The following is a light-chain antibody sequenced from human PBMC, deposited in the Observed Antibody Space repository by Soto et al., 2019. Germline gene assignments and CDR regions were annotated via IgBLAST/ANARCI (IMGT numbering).Light chain of an antibody. J-gene: IGKJ2*02. CDR2: DAS. CDR3: QQYKSHPSCT. CDR1: QSINGW. V-gene: IGKV1-5*01. Sequence: DIQMTQSPSTLSASVGDRVTITCRASQSINGWLAWYQQKPGKAPKLLIYDASTLESGVPSRFSGSGSGTEFTLTISSLHPDDFATYYCQQYKSHPSCTFGQGTKLAIE.